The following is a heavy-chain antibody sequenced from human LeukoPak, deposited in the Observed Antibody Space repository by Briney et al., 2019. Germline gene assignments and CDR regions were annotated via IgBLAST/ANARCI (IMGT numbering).Heavy chain of an antibody. D-gene: IGHD5-18*01. CDR2: LLDSWRT. CDR3: ATIRRGSIYGYFDF. Sequence: TSETLSLTCTVSGASMSTHYWSWLRQPPGKGLEWIGYLLDSWRTKDNPSLQSRVTLSADTSKNQFSLRLTSVTAADTAVYYCATIRRGSIYGYFDFWGQGILVIVSS. J-gene: IGHJ4*02. CDR1: GASMSTHY. V-gene: IGHV4-59*11.